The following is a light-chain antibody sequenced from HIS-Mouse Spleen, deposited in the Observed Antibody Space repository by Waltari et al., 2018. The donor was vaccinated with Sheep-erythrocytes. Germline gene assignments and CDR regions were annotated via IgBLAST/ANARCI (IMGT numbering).Light chain of an antibody. CDR3: QSYDSSLSAVV. CDR1: QSLLHSNGYNY. CDR2: LGS. Sequence: DIVMTQSPLSLPVTPGEPASISCRSSQSLLHSNGYNYLDWYLQKPGQSPQLLIYLGSNRASGVPDRFSGSGSGTDFTLKISRVEAEDEADYYCQSYDSSLSAVVFGGGTK. V-gene: IGKV2-28*01. J-gene: IGKJ4*01.